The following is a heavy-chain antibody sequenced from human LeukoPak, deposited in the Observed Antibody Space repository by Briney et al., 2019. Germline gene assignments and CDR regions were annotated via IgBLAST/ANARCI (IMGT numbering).Heavy chain of an antibody. D-gene: IGHD3-3*01. J-gene: IGHJ4*02. Sequence: GGSLRLSCAASGFTFSSYAMHWVRQAPGKGLEWVAVISYDGSDKYYADSVKGRFTVSRDNSKNTLYLQMNSRRAEDTAVYYCAQERFLEWLLYYWGQGTLVTVSS. CDR1: GFTFSSYA. CDR2: ISYDGSDK. CDR3: AQERFLEWLLYY. V-gene: IGHV3-30-3*02.